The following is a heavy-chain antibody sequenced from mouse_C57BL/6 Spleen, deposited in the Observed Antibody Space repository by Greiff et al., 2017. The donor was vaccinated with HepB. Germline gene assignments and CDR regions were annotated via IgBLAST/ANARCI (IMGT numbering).Heavy chain of an antibody. CDR2: ISYDGSN. D-gene: IGHD2-12*01. CDR3: ARGPPTIVFDY. Sequence: EVKLQESGPGLVKPSQSLSLTCSVTGYSITSGYYWNWIRQFPGNKLEWMGYISYDGSNNYNPSLKNRISITRDTSKNQFFLKLNSVTTEDTATYYCARGPPTIVFDYWGQGTTLTVSS. V-gene: IGHV3-6*01. J-gene: IGHJ2*01. CDR1: GYSITSGYY.